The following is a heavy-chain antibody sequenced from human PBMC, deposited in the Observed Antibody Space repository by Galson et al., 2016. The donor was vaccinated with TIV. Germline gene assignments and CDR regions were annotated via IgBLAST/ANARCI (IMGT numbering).Heavy chain of an antibody. CDR3: VSSRGAYFWRNFDF. V-gene: IGHV3-21*01. D-gene: IGHD3-3*01. Sequence: SLRLSCAASGFTFSGYSMNWVRQAPGKGLEWVSFISSTLSDTFYADSVKGRFSISRDNTKNSVYLQMNNLSAEDMAVYYCVSSRGAYFWRNFDFWGQGTLVTVSS. J-gene: IGHJ4*02. CDR1: GFTFSGYS. CDR2: ISSTLSDT.